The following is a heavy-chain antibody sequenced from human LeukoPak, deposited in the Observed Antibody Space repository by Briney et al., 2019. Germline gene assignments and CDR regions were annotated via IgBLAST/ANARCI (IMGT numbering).Heavy chain of an antibody. D-gene: IGHD3-22*01. Sequence: SETLSLTCTVSGGPMSSHYWTWVRQPPGKGLEWIGYISDAGSTNYDPSLKRRVTISLDTSKRQFSLNLTSVTATDTAVYYCARDQRADHYDNTGGIDYWGQGTLVTVSS. CDR1: GGPMSSHY. CDR2: ISDAGST. CDR3: ARDQRADHYDNTGGIDY. J-gene: IGHJ4*02. V-gene: IGHV4-59*11.